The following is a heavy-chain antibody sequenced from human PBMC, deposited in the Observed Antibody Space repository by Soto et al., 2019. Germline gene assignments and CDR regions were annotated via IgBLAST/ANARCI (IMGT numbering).Heavy chain of an antibody. Sequence: PGGSLRLSCVVSGISTSSYWMGWVRQAPGKGLEWVSAISGSGGSTYYADSVKGRFTISRDNSKNTLYLQMNSLRAEDTAVYYCAKSGGGWYAAFDYWGQGTLVTVSS. CDR2: ISGSGGST. V-gene: IGHV3-23*01. J-gene: IGHJ4*02. D-gene: IGHD6-19*01. CDR1: GISTSSYW. CDR3: AKSGGGWYAAFDY.